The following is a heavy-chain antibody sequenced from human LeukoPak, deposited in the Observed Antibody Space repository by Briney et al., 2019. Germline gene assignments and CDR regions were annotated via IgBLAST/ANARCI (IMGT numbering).Heavy chain of an antibody. CDR1: GASISSSSYY. CDR3: ARGPPPDFDY. Sequence: SETLSLTCTVSGASISSSSYYWGWIRQPPGKGLEWIGSIFHSGNTYCKPSLKSRVTMSVNTSKNQLSLNLSSVTAADTAVYYCARGPPPDFDYWGQGTLVTVST. CDR2: IFHSGNT. V-gene: IGHV4-39*07. J-gene: IGHJ4*02.